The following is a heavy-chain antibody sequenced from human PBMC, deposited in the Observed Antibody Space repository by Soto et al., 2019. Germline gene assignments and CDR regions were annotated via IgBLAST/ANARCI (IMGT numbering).Heavy chain of an antibody. CDR3: ARDLQVMITFGGVIDHAFDI. Sequence: EVQLVESGGGLVQPGGSLRLSCAASGFTFSSYSMNWVRQAPGKGLEWVSYISSSSTIYYEDSVKSRFTISRDNDKNSLYLQMNSLRAEDTAVYYCARDLQVMITFGGVIDHAFDIWGQGTMVTVSS. CDR2: ISSSSTI. J-gene: IGHJ3*02. CDR1: GFTFSSYS. D-gene: IGHD3-16*02. V-gene: IGHV3-48*01.